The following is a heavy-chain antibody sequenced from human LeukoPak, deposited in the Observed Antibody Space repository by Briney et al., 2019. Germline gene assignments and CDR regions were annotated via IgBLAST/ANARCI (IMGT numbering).Heavy chain of an antibody. D-gene: IGHD6-13*01. Sequence: QPRGSLRLSCAASGFTFSSYEMNWVRQAPGKGLEWVSYISSSGSTIYYADSVKGRFTISRDNAKNSLYLQMNSLRAEDTAVYYCASPSYSSWYWGYFQHWGQGTLVTVSS. CDR1: GFTFSSYE. J-gene: IGHJ1*01. V-gene: IGHV3-48*03. CDR3: ASPSYSSWYWGYFQH. CDR2: ISSSGSTI.